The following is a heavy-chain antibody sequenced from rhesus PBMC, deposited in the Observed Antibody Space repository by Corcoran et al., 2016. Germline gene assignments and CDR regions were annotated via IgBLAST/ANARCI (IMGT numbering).Heavy chain of an antibody. Sequence: QVTLQESGPALVKPTQTLTLTCTFSGFSLSTSGMGVGWIRQPSRKTLAWLAHIYWDDDKRDSTSLKSRLTITKDTAKNQVVLTRTNMDPGDTATYYCARLYGSGFDYWGQGVLVTVSS. J-gene: IGHJ4*01. D-gene: IGHD3-28*01. V-gene: IGHV2-1*01. CDR1: GFSLSTSGMG. CDR2: IYWDDDK. CDR3: ARLYGSGFDY.